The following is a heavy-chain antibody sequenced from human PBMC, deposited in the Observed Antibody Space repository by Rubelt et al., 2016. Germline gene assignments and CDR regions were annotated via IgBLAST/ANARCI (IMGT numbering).Heavy chain of an antibody. J-gene: IGHJ4*02. CDR3: AKDSRSVSGRFDY. V-gene: IGHV3-23*01. D-gene: IGHD1-14*01. CDR1: GFTFRSPA. Sequence: GGSLTLSCVASGFTFRSPALCWVRQAPGPGLKWVSAISGSRGSTSYADSVKGRFTLSRDNSKNTPYLQMNSLRAEDTAVYYCAKDSRSVSGRFDYWGQGTLVTVSS. CDR2: ISGSRGST.